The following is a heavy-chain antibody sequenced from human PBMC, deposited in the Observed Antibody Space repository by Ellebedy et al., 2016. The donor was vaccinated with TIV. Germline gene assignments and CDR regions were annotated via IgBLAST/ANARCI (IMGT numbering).Heavy chain of an antibody. V-gene: IGHV4-39*07. CDR3: ARANILETTWNPFDM. CDR1: GGSVSNSLYY. J-gene: IGHJ3*02. D-gene: IGHD5-12*01. CDR2: TYFAGNR. Sequence: MPSETLSLTCTVSGGSVSNSLYYWGWIRQPPGKGLEWIGNTYFAGNRYYNPSLNSRITMSLDTSRNQFSLKLRSVTAADTAVYYCARANILETTWNPFDMWGQGTMVTVSS.